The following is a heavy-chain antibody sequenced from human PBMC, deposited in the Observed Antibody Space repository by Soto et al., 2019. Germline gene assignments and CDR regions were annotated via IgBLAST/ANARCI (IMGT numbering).Heavy chain of an antibody. V-gene: IGHV3-66*01. Sequence: GGSLRLSCAASGFTVSSNYMSWVRQAPGKGLEWVSVIYSGGSTYYADSVKGRFTISRDNSKNTLYLQMNSLRAEDTAVYYCARDYRIPYSSRDYDMDVWGQGTTVTVYS. CDR3: ARDYRIPYSSRDYDMDV. CDR1: GFTVSSNY. CDR2: IYSGGST. J-gene: IGHJ6*02. D-gene: IGHD6-13*01.